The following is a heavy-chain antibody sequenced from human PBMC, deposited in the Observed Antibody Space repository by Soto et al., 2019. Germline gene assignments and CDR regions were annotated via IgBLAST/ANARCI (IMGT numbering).Heavy chain of an antibody. D-gene: IGHD3-3*01. CDR3: TRQTDFWSGYYLTFGY. V-gene: IGHV1-69*13. Sequence: SVKVSCKASGGTFSSYAISWVRQAPGQGLEWMGGIIPIFGTANYAQKFQGRVTITADESTSTAYMELSSLRSEDTAVYYCTRQTDFWSGYYLTFGYWGQGTLVTVFS. J-gene: IGHJ4*02. CDR2: IIPIFGTA. CDR1: GGTFSSYA.